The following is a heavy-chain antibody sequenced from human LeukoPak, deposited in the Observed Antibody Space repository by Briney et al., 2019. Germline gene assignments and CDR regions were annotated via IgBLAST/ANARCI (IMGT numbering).Heavy chain of an antibody. D-gene: IGHD3-16*01. CDR3: VLGGFDY. CDR1: GFTFSSYW. CDR2: INSDGSST. J-gene: IGHJ4*02. Sequence: GGSLRLSCAASGFTFSSYWMHWVRQAPGERLVWVSRINSDGSSTSYADSVKGRFTISRDNAKNTLYLQMNSLRAEDTAVYYCVLGGFDYWGQGTLVTVSS. V-gene: IGHV3-74*01.